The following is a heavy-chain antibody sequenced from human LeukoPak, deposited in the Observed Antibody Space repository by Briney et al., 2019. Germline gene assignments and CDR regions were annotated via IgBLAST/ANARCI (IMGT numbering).Heavy chain of an antibody. CDR1: GGSISSYY. Sequence: LETLSLTCTVSGGSISSYYWSWIRQPPGKGLEWIGYIYYSGSTNYNPSLKSRVTISVDTSKNQFSLKLSSVTAADTAVYYCAAAFWSGTTKEYYFDYWGQGTLVTVSS. CDR2: IYYSGST. J-gene: IGHJ4*02. V-gene: IGHV4-59*01. D-gene: IGHD3-3*01. CDR3: AAAFWSGTTKEYYFDY.